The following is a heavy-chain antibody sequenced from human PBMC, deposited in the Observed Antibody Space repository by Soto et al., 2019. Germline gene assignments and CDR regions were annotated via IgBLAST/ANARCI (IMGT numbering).Heavy chain of an antibody. CDR3: ARDDCSGGSCYLDY. J-gene: IGHJ4*02. D-gene: IGHD2-15*01. V-gene: IGHV1-18*01. CDR1: GYTFSSYG. Sequence: EASVKVSCKASGYTFSSYGISWVRQAPGQGLEWMGWISAYNGNTNYAQKLQGRVTVTTDTSTSTAYMELRSLRSDDTAVYYCARDDCSGGSCYLDYWGQGTLVTVSS. CDR2: ISAYNGNT.